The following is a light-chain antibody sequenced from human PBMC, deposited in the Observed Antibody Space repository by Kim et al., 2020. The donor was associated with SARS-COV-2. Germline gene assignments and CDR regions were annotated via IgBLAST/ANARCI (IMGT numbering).Light chain of an antibody. CDR1: SSNIGAGYD. J-gene: IGLJ1*01. CDR3: QSYDYSLHAYV. Sequence: RVTLPCTGSSSNIGAGYDVHWYQQLPGTAPQLLIYGNTNRPSGVPDRFSGSKSGTSASLAITGLQAEDESDYYCQSYDYSLHAYVFGTGTKVTVL. V-gene: IGLV1-40*01. CDR2: GNT.